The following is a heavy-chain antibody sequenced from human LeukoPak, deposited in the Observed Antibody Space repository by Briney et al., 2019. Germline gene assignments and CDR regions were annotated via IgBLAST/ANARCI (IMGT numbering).Heavy chain of an antibody. CDR2: IYYTGST. CDR3: ARGVRSISVVRGVYMDV. D-gene: IGHD3-10*01. V-gene: IGHV4-59*01. Sequence: NPSETLSLTCTVSGGSISNYYWSWIRQPPGKRLEWIGYIYYTGSTNYNPSLKSRVTISLDTSKNQFSLRLRSVTAADTAVYYCARGVRSISVVRGVYMDVWGKGTTVTISS. CDR1: GGSISNYY. J-gene: IGHJ6*03.